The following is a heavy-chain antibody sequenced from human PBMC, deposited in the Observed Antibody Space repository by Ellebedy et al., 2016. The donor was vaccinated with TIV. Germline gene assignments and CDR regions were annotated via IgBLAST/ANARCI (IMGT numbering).Heavy chain of an antibody. CDR1: GFTTSTYW. D-gene: IGHD5-18*01. V-gene: IGHV3-7*01. CDR2: IKLDGSEK. CDR3: ARGRVTLV. Sequence: GGSLRLXXAASGFTTSTYWMSWVRQAPGKGLEWVASIKLDGSEKYYVDSVKGRFTISRDNAKNSLFLQVNSLRAEDTAVYYCARGRVTLVWGQGTLVTVSS. J-gene: IGHJ4*02.